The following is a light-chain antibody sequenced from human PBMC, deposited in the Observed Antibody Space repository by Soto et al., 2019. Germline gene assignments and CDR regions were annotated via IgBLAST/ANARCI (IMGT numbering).Light chain of an antibody. V-gene: IGKV1-39*01. CDR2: AAS. J-gene: IGKJ2*01. CDR3: QQSHSTPYT. Sequence: DIQMTQSPSSLSASVGDRVTITCRASQSISTYLTWYQQKPGKAPNLLIYAASTLQSGVPSRFSGSGSGTDFTLTISSLQPEDFGTYYCQQSHSTPYTYGQGTKVEIK. CDR1: QSISTY.